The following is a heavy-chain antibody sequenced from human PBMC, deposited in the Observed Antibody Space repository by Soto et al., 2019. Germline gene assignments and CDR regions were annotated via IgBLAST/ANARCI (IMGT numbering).Heavy chain of an antibody. CDR2: IFYDGSNK. J-gene: IGHJ3*02. CDR1: GFDFSRYV. Sequence: QVQLVESGGGVVPPGRSLRLSCAASGFDFSRYVMYWVRQAPGKGLEWVAVIFYDGSNKNFAESVKGRFTISRDNSWNTLYLQMNSLRTEDTAVYYCARRYGDYDAFDIWGQGTMVTVSS. D-gene: IGHD4-17*01. V-gene: IGHV3-33*01. CDR3: ARRYGDYDAFDI.